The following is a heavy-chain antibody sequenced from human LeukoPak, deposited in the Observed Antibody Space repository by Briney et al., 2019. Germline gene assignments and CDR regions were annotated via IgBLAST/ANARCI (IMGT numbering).Heavy chain of an antibody. J-gene: IGHJ5*01. V-gene: IGHV3-48*03. CDR2: ISGSGRTI. Sequence: GGSLRLSWAASGFTFDAYEINWVRQAPGKGLEWVSYISGSGRTIYYADSVKGRFTISWDNAKNSVYLQMNRLRAEDTAVYYCARGVYGRFDSWGQGTLVTVSS. CDR3: ARGVYGRFDS. D-gene: IGHD2/OR15-2a*01. CDR1: GFTFDAYE.